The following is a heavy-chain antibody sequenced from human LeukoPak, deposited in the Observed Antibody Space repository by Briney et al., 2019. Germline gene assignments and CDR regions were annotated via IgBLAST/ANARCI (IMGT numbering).Heavy chain of an antibody. J-gene: IGHJ4*02. D-gene: IGHD4-17*01. Sequence: GGSLRLSCATSGFTFSTYAMSWVRQAPGKGLEWDSAISGGAGSTSYADSEKGRFTISRDNSKNTVYLQMNSLRAEDTAVYYCAKDLYGDYGGLDYWGQGTLVTVSS. CDR1: GFTFSTYA. V-gene: IGHV3-23*01. CDR2: ISGGAGST. CDR3: AKDLYGDYGGLDY.